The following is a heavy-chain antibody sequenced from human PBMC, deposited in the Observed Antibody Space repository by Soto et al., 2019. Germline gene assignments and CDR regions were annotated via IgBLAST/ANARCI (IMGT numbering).Heavy chain of an antibody. CDR2: ISYDGSNK. V-gene: IGHV3-30*18. D-gene: IGHD3-22*01. J-gene: IGHJ4*02. CDR1: GFTFSSYG. Sequence: QVQLVESGGGVVQPGRSLRLSCAASGFTFSSYGMHWVRQAPGKGLEWVAVISYDGSNKYYADSVKGRFTISRDNSKNTLYLQMNRLRAEDTAVYYCAKPRYYDSSGYYYPYYFDYWGQGTLVTVSS. CDR3: AKPRYYDSSGYYYPYYFDY.